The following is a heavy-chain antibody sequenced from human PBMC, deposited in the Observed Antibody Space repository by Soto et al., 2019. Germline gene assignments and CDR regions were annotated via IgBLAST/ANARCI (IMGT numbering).Heavy chain of an antibody. D-gene: IGHD3-16*01. CDR2: ISGSGVNP. Sequence: PGESLTLSCAASGFTFSTFDMSWVRQPPGKGLEWVSVISGSGVNPYYADSVKGRSTISRANSMTTLDLQMNSLRAEDTELYYSVRNAKLATVNDNVGYYCGLDVWGQGTTVTVSS. V-gene: IGHV3-23*01. CDR3: VRNAKLATVNDNVGYYCGLDV. J-gene: IGHJ6*02. CDR1: GFTFSTFD.